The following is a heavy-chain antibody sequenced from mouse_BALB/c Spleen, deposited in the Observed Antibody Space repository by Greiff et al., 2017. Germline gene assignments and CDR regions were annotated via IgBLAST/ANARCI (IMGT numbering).Heavy chain of an antibody. CDR2: IYPGDGDT. Sequence: VKLVESGAELARPGASVKLSCKASGYTFTSYWMQWVKQRPGQGLEWIGAIYPGDGDTRYTQKFKGKATLTADKSSSTAYMQLSSLASEDSAVYYCARLYGNYGYWYFDGWGAGTTVTVSS. J-gene: IGHJ1*01. CDR1: GYTFTSYW. CDR3: ARLYGNYGYWYFDG. D-gene: IGHD2-1*01. V-gene: IGHV1-87*01.